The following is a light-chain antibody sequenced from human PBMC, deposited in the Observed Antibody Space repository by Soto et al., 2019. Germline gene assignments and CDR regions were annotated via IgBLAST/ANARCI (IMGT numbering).Light chain of an antibody. Sequence: DIVMTQSPDSLAVSLGERATINCKSSQRVLYSSNNKNYLAWYQQKPGQPPKLLIYWASTRESGVPDRFSGSGSGTDFTLTISSLQAEYVAVYYCQQYYSTPWTFGQGTKVEIK. CDR1: QRVLYSSNNKNY. CDR2: WAS. CDR3: QQYYSTPWT. V-gene: IGKV4-1*01. J-gene: IGKJ1*01.